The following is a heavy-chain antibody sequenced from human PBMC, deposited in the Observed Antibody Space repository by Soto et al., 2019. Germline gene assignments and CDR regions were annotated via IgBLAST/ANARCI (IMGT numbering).Heavy chain of an antibody. J-gene: IGHJ6*02. D-gene: IGHD3-10*01. CDR2: VSGYTGNT. V-gene: IGHV1-18*01. Sequence: QVQLVQSETEVKKPGASVKVSCKASGYIFTNYDITWVRQAPGQGLEWMGWVSGYTGNTKYAQKFQDRVTMTTDPSTSTVYMELRSLRSDDTAVYYCARFGSAPYYYYGVDVWGQGTTVFVSS. CDR3: ARFGSAPYYYYGVDV. CDR1: GYIFTNYD.